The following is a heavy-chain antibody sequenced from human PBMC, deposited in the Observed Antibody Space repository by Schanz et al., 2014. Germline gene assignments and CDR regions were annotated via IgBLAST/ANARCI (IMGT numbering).Heavy chain of an antibody. CDR3: AKDHFGHYDSSGCSDCYYYGMDV. J-gene: IGHJ6*02. CDR2: IWYDGTDR. V-gene: IGHV3-33*06. Sequence: QVQLVESGGGVVRPGRSLRLSCAASGFTFNNYGMHWVRQAPGKGLEWVAVIWYDGTDRYYADSVKGRFTISRDNSKNTLYLQMNSLRAEDTTVYYCAKDHFGHYDSSGCSDCYYYGMDVWGQGTTVTVSS. CDR1: GFTFNNYG. D-gene: IGHD3-22*01.